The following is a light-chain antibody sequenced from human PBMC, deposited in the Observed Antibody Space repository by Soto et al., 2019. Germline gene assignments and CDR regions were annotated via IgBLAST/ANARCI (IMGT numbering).Light chain of an antibody. Sequence: ELVLTQSPGTLSLSPGERATLSCRASQSLTNSFIAWYQQKPGQAPRLLIYGASSRATGIPARFRGSGSGTDFTLSINRLEPEDFAVYYCQYYDESMWTFGQGTKVDIK. CDR2: GAS. V-gene: IGKV3-20*01. CDR3: QYYDESMWT. CDR1: QSLTNSF. J-gene: IGKJ1*01.